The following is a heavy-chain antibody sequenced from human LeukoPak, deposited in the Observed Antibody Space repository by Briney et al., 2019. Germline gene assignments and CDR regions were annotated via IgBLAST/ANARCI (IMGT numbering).Heavy chain of an antibody. CDR3: ARDVPYGDYEGVYFDY. CDR1: GGSISSTSCY. D-gene: IGHD4-17*01. Sequence: SETLSLTCTVSGGSISSTSCYWGWIRQPPGKGLEWIGSIYYSGSIYYNPSLKRRVTISVDTSKNQFSLKLSSVTAADTAVYYCARDVPYGDYEGVYFDYWGQGTLVTVSS. V-gene: IGHV4-39*02. J-gene: IGHJ4*02. CDR2: IYYSGSI.